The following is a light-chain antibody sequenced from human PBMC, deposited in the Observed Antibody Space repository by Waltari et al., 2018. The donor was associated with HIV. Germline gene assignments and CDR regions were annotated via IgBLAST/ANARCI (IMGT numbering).Light chain of an antibody. CDR3: QQRYNWRT. J-gene: IGKJ2*01. V-gene: IGKV3-11*01. CDR2: DAS. Sequence: DIVLTQSPATLSLSPGDRATLSCRTSQTVGVYVACYQHQPGQAPGLLIYDASKRATGIPARFSGSGSGTEFSLTISSLEPEDFAVYYCQQRYNWRTFGQGTKLEIK. CDR1: QTVGVY.